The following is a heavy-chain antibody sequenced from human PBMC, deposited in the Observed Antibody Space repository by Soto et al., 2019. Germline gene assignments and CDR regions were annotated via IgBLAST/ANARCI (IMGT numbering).Heavy chain of an antibody. D-gene: IGHD6-19*01. Sequence: ASVQVSCKASGGTFSSYAISWVRQAPGQGLEWMGGIIPIFGTANYAQKFQGRVTITADESTSTAYMELSSLRSEDTAVYYCAGTGYSSGWYPRDPWGQGTLVTVSS. CDR3: AGTGYSSGWYPRDP. V-gene: IGHV1-69*13. CDR2: IIPIFGTA. J-gene: IGHJ5*02. CDR1: GGTFSSYA.